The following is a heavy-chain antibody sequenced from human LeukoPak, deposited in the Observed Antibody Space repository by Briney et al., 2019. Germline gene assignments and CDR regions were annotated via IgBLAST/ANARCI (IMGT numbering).Heavy chain of an antibody. CDR2: ISGSGGST. CDR3: AKDRRITFGGVIDPFDC. D-gene: IGHD3-16*02. Sequence: GGSLRLSCAASGFTFSSYAMSWVRQAPGKGLEWVSAISGSGGSTYYADSVKGRFTISRDNSKNTLYLQMNSLRAEDTAVYYCAKDRRITFGGVIDPFDCWGQGTLVTVSS. V-gene: IGHV3-23*01. J-gene: IGHJ4*02. CDR1: GFTFSSYA.